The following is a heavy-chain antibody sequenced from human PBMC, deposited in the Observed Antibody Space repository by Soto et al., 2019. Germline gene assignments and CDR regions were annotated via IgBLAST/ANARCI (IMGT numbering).Heavy chain of an antibody. Sequence: EVQLVESGGGLVQPGGSLRLSCAASGFTFSSHWMHWVRQAPGKGLVWVSRINSDGSSTSSADSVKGRFTITRDNAKNTLYLHMNSLRDEDTAVYYCARAPEWDYYDITDTTHNYLGEGSLDTVSS. D-gene: IGHD3-22*01. CDR1: GFTFSSHW. J-gene: IGHJ4*02. CDR3: ARAPEWDYYDITDTTHNY. V-gene: IGHV3-74*01. CDR2: INSDGSST.